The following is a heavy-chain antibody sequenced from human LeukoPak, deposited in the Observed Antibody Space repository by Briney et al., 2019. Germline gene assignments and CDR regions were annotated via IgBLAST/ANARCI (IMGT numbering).Heavy chain of an antibody. CDR1: GFTFSSYG. Sequence: SGGSLRLSCAASGFTFSSYGMHWVRQVPGKGLEWVAFIRYDGSNKYYADSVKGRFTISRDNSKNTLYLQMNSLRAEDTAVYYCAKNYYGSGSYYKGPRAYIDYWGQGTLVTVSS. CDR3: AKNYYGSGSYYKGPRAYIDY. J-gene: IGHJ4*02. CDR2: IRYDGSNK. D-gene: IGHD3-10*01. V-gene: IGHV3-30*02.